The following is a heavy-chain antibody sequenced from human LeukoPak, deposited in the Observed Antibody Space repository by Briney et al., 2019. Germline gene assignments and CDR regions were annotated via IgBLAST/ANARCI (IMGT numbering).Heavy chain of an antibody. CDR1: GGSISSYY. J-gene: IGHJ4*02. CDR3: ERDACGGDCPSYYFDY. CDR2: IYYSGST. Sequence: PSETLSLTCTVSGGSISSYYWSWIRQPPGKGLEWIGYIYYSGSTNYNPSLKSRVTISVDTSKNQFSLKLSSVTAADTAVYYCERDACGGDCPSYYFDYWGQGTLVTVSS. D-gene: IGHD2-21*02. V-gene: IGHV4-59*01.